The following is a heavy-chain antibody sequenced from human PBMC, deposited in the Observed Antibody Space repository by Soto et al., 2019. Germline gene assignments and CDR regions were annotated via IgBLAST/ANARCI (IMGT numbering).Heavy chain of an antibody. CDR3: ARVLRWSDHY. CDR2: ISAYNGNT. CDR1: GYTFTSYG. Sequence: SVKVSFKSSGYTFTSYGISWVRQAPVQGLEWMGWISAYNGNTNYAQKLQGRVTMTTDTSTRTAYMELRSLRSDDTDVYYCARVLRWSDHYWGQGTPVTVSS. J-gene: IGHJ4*02. D-gene: IGHD4-17*01. V-gene: IGHV1-18*01.